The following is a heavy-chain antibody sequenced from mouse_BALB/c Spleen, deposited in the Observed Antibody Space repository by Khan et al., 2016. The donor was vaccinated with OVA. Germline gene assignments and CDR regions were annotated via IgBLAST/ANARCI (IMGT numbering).Heavy chain of an antibody. Sequence: QVQLKESGPGLVAPSQSLYISCTASGFSLTSYGVHWVRQPPGKGLEWLGVIWAGGSIKYNSAILSRLSTSKDNSNNQALLKKNSQQTDDTAVYYCARFEDIWGQGTTLTVSS. CDR1: GFSLTSYG. CDR3: ARFEDI. J-gene: IGHJ2*01. V-gene: IGHV2-9*02. D-gene: IGHD1-3*01. CDR2: IWAGGSI.